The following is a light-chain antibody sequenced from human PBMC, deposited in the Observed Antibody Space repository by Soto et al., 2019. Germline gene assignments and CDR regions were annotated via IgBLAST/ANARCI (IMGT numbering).Light chain of an antibody. CDR2: IDD. V-gene: IGLV1-44*01. CDR3: ASWDDSLHAAV. Sequence: SVLTQPPSLSGTPGQRVTISCTGSTSNIAGNTVHWYQHLPETAPTPLISIDDQRPSGVPDRFSGSKSGTSASLAISGLKSEDEADYYCASWDDSLHAAVFGGGTQLTVL. J-gene: IGLJ7*01. CDR1: TSNIAGNT.